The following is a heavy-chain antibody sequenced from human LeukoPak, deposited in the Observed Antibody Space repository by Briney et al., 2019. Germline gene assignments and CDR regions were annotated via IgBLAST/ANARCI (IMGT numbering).Heavy chain of an antibody. CDR2: IYYSGST. D-gene: IGHD6-13*01. CDR1: GGSISSYY. V-gene: IGHV4-59*01. J-gene: IGHJ2*01. Sequence: SETLSLTCTVSGGSISSYYWSWIRQPPGKGLEWIGYIYYSGSTNYNPSLKSRVTISVDTSKNQFSPKLSSVTAADTAVYYCARENSSSWYSWYFDLWGRGTLVTVSS. CDR3: ARENSSSWYSWYFDL.